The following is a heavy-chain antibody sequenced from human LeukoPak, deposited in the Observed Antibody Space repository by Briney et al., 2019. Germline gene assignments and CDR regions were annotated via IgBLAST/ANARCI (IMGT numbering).Heavy chain of an antibody. CDR3: ATDRAADV. J-gene: IGHJ6*04. V-gene: IGHV1-18*01. CDR2: ISAYNGNT. CDR1: GYTFTSYG. Sequence: ASVKVSCKASGYTFTSYGISWVRQAPGQGLEWMGWISAYNGNTNYAKKPQGRATMTTDTSTSTAYMELRSLRSDDTAVYYCATDRAADVWGKGTTVTVSS.